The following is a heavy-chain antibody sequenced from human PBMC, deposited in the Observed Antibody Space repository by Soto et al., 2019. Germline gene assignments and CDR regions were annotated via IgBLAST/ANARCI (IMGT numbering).Heavy chain of an antibody. J-gene: IGHJ5*02. CDR2: INPYSGGA. CDR1: GYTFTGYF. CDR3: ARVIRGAYYNSPLDT. V-gene: IGHV1-2*02. Sequence: GASVKVSCKACGYTFTGYFMHWVRQAPGQGLEWMGWINPYSGGADYAQSFQGRVTMTRDTSISTVYMELSRLRFDDTAVYYCARVIRGAYYNSPLDTWGQGTVVTAPQ. D-gene: IGHD3-10*01.